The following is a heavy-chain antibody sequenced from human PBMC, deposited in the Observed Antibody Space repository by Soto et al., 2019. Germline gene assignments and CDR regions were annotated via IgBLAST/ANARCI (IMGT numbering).Heavy chain of an antibody. D-gene: IGHD2-2*01. CDR2: INHSGST. Sequence: SETLSLTCAVYGGSFSGYYWSWIRQPPGKGLEWIGEINHSGSTNYNPSLKSRVTISVDTSKNQFSLKLSSVTAADTAVYYCARIGAIVVVPAATRYGWFDPWGQGTLVTVSS. CDR3: ARIGAIVVVPAATRYGWFDP. V-gene: IGHV4-34*01. CDR1: GGSFSGYY. J-gene: IGHJ5*02.